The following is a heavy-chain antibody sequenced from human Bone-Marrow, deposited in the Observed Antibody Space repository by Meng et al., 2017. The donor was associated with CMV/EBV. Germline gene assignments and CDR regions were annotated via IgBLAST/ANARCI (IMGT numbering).Heavy chain of an antibody. CDR2: ISYDGSNK. Sequence: GGSLRLSCAASGFTFSSYAMHWVRQAPGKGLEWVAVISYDGSNKYYADSVKGRFTISRDNSKNTLYLQMNSLRAEDTAVYYCAKGGYYYGSIRFDPWGQGTLVTVSS. V-gene: IGHV3-30*04. CDR1: GFTFSSYA. J-gene: IGHJ5*02. CDR3: AKGGYYYGSIRFDP. D-gene: IGHD3-10*01.